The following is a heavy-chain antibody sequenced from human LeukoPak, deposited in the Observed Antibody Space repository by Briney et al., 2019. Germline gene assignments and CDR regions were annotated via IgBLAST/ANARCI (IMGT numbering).Heavy chain of an antibody. CDR2: ISSSSSTI. CDR3: ARRAYYYDP. V-gene: IGHV3-48*04. D-gene: IGHD3-22*01. CDR1: GFTFNSYS. Sequence: GGSLRLSCAASGFTFNSYSMNWVRQAPGKGLEGVSYISSSSSTIYYADSVKGRFTISRDNAKNSLYLQMNSLRAEDTAVYYCARRAYYYDPWGQGTLVTVSS. J-gene: IGHJ5*02.